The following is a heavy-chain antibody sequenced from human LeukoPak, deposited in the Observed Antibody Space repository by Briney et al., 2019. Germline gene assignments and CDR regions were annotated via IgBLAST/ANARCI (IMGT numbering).Heavy chain of an antibody. CDR3: ARDDDDEGPD. CDR2: IKQDGSEK. V-gene: IGHV3-7*01. Sequence: PGGSLRLSCAASGFTFSSYWMSWVRQAPGKGLEWVANIKQDGSEKYYVDSVKGRFIISRDNSKGTLYLQMNDLRAEDTAVYYCARDDDDEGPDWGQGTLVTVSS. CDR1: GFTFSSYW. J-gene: IGHJ4*02. D-gene: IGHD3-16*01.